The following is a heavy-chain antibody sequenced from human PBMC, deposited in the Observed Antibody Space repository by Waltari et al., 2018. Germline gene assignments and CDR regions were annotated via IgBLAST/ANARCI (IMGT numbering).Heavy chain of an antibody. V-gene: IGHV3-74*01. J-gene: IGHJ4*02. D-gene: IGHD6-19*01. CDR3: VKYSSSFLGDC. CDR2: ISTDVSIT. CDR1: GFTFSNYW. Sequence: EVQLVESGGGLVQPGGSLRLSCAASGFTFSNYWMHWVRQAPGKGLVSVSQISTDVSITNYADSVKGRFTISRDNAENTLSLQMHSLRAEDTAVYYCVKYSSSFLGDCWGQGTLVTVSS.